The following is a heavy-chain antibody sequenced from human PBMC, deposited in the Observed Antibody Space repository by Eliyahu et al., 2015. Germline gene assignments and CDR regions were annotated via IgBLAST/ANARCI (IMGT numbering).Heavy chain of an antibody. CDR3: ARTRYWADTGVFDY. J-gene: IGHJ4*02. D-gene: IGHD2-8*02. Sequence: QVQLQQWGAGLLKPSETLSXTXAVYGGSFSGYYWXWIRXPPGKGLEWIGEINHSGSTNYNPSLKSRVTISVDTSKNQFSLKLSSVTAADTAVYYCARTRYWADTGVFDYWGQGTLVTVSS. V-gene: IGHV4-34*01. CDR2: INHSGST. CDR1: GGSFSGYY.